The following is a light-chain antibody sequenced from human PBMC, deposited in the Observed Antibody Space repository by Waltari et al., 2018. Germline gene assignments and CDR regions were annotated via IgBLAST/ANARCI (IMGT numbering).Light chain of an antibody. CDR3: MQGSRWPPGT. CDR1: ESLAHSDGNTY. CDR2: KVS. V-gene: IGKV2-30*02. J-gene: IGKJ1*01. Sequence: DIVLTQSPLSLPVTLGQPASISFSSSESLAHSDGNTYMNWFHQRPGQSPRRLIYKVSKRDPGVPDRFRGSGSGTDFTLTIIRVEAEDVGIYYCMQGSRWPPGTFGQGTKVEV.